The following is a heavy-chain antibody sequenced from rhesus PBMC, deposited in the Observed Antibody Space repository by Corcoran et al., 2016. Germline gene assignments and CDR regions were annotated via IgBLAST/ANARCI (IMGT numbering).Heavy chain of an antibody. CDR3: SRNYGNRFDV. V-gene: IGHV4S7*01. CDR2: IHGSIGVP. Sequence: QEQLQESGPAVVKPSETLSLTCAVSGGSISSGYDWSWIRQSPGRGLEWIRYIHGSIGVPNYNPSLKSQVPISSDTSKNQFSLRLSSMTTADTAVYFCSRNYGNRFDVWGPGVLVTVSS. D-gene: IGHD3-22*01. CDR1: GGSISSGYD. J-gene: IGHJ5-1*01.